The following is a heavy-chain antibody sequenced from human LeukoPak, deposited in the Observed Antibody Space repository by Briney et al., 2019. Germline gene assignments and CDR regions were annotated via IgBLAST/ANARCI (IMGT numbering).Heavy chain of an antibody. Sequence: SETLSLTCTVSGGSISSYYWSWIRQPPGKALEWIGYIYYSGSTNYNPSLKSRVTISVDTSKNQFSLKLSSVTAADTAVYYCARAYYYDSSGPLDYWGQGTLVTVSS. D-gene: IGHD3-22*01. CDR1: GGSISSYY. CDR2: IYYSGST. CDR3: ARAYYYDSSGPLDY. V-gene: IGHV4-59*01. J-gene: IGHJ4*02.